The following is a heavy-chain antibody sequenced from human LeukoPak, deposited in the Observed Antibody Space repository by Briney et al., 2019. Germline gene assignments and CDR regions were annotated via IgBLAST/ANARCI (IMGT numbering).Heavy chain of an antibody. CDR2: IRQDESER. CDR3: ARLSAYYYGSYFYYYMDV. V-gene: IGHV3-7*01. Sequence: PGESLRLSCAASGFTFTTYWMTWVRQLPGKGPEWVANIRQDESERYFADPVKGRFTISRDNAKKSVYLHMSSLRAEDTALYYCARLSAYYYGSYFYYYMDVWGKGTTVTVSS. D-gene: IGHD3-10*01. J-gene: IGHJ6*03. CDR1: GFTFTTYW.